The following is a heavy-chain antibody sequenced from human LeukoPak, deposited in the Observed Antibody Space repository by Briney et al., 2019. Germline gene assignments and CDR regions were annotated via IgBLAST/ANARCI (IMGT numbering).Heavy chain of an antibody. J-gene: IGHJ4*02. CDR1: GYTFTSYG. D-gene: IGHD3-16*02. CDR2: ISAYNGNT. CDR3: ARAREDYDYVWGSYPKYYFDY. Sequence: GASVKVSCKASGYTFTSYGISWVRQAPGQGLEWMGWISAYNGNTNYAQKLQGRVTMTTDTSTSTACMELRSLRSDDTAVYYCARAREDYDYVWGSYPKYYFDYWGQGTLVTVPS. V-gene: IGHV1-18*01.